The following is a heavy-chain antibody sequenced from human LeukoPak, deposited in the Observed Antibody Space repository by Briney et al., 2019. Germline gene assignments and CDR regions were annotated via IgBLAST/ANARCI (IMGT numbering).Heavy chain of an antibody. CDR2: IREDGTEK. D-gene: IGHD7-27*01. J-gene: IGHJ4*02. CDR1: GFTFSGAW. CDR3: ARHVGISF. V-gene: IGHV3-7*01. Sequence: GGSLRLSCTASGFTFSGAWMTWVRQAPGKGLGWVANIREDGTEKNYVDSVKGRFTISRDNAKNSLFLQMSNLRDDDTAIYYCARHVGISFWGQGTLVTVSS.